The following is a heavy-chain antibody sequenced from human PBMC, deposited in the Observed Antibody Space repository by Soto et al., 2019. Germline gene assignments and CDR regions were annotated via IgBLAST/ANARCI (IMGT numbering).Heavy chain of an antibody. J-gene: IGHJ3*01. CDR3: AKDSPQITMIWPGGFDF. CDR1: AFSLTSCS. V-gene: IGHV3-23*01. CDR2: ISGSGGSI. D-gene: IGHD3-22*01. Sequence: GGSLRLSCVTSAFSLTSCSMSWVRQAPGKGLEWVASISGSGGSIYYADSVKGRCTISRDNSKNTLYLQVNSLRADDAAVYYCAKDSPQITMIWPGGFDFGAKGTRVTVSS.